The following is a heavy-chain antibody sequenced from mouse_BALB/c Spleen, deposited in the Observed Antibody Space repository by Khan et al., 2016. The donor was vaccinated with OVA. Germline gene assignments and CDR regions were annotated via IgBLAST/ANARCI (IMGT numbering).Heavy chain of an antibody. J-gene: IGHJ3*01. CDR1: GYSFTGYT. Sequence: EVQLQQSGPELVKPGASMKISCKASGYSFTGYTMNWVKQSHGKNLEWIGLINPYNGGTSYNQTFKGKSTFTVDKSSSTAYMELRSLKSEDSADYYCERCACYGNNVEAWFAYWGQGTLVTVSA. CDR2: INPYNGGT. V-gene: IGHV1-18*01. CDR3: ERCACYGNNVEAWFAY. D-gene: IGHD2-10*01.